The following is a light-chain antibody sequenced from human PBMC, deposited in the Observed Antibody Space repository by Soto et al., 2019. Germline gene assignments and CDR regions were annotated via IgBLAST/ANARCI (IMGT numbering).Light chain of an antibody. V-gene: IGKV2-28*01. J-gene: IGKJ1*01. CDR1: QTLRQRKGYNY. CDR2: LGS. CDR3: MQALQTPT. Sequence: DMVMTQSPLSLPVTPGEPASISCRSRQTLRQRKGYNYLDWYLQKPGQSPQLLIYLGSNRASGVPDRFSGSGSGTDFTLKISRVEAEDVGVYYCMQALQTPTFGQGTKVEIK.